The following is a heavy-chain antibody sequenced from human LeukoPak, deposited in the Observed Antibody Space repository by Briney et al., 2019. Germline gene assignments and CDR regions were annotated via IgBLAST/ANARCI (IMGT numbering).Heavy chain of an antibody. CDR2: TYYRSKWYN. V-gene: IGHV6-1*01. D-gene: IGHD6-19*01. Sequence: SQTLSLTCAISGDSVSSSSAAWNWIRQSPSRGLEWLGRTYYRSKWYNDYAVSVKSRITINPDTSKNQFSLQLNSVTPEDTAVYYCARDVVAVAGTTVYYYYGMDVWGQGTTVTVSS. CDR1: GDSVSSSSAA. J-gene: IGHJ6*02. CDR3: ARDVVAVAGTTVYYYYGMDV.